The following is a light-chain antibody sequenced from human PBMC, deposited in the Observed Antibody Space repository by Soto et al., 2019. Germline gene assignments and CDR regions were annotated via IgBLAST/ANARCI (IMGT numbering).Light chain of an antibody. Sequence: DIQMTQSPSTLSASVGDRVTITCRASQSISSWLAWYQQKPGKAPKLLIYDASILESGVPARFSGSGSGTEFPLTISSLQPDDFATYYCQQYNSYVTFGQGTRLEIK. CDR1: QSISSW. CDR2: DAS. V-gene: IGKV1-5*01. J-gene: IGKJ5*01. CDR3: QQYNSYVT.